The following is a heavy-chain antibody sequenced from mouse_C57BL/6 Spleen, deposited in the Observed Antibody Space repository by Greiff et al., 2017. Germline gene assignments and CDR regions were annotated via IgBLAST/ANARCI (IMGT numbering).Heavy chain of an antibody. J-gene: IGHJ4*01. CDR3: ASLITTVVEAIMAAMDY. V-gene: IGHV14-3*01. D-gene: IGHD1-1*01. CDR2: IDPANGNT. Sequence: EVQVVESVAELVRPGASVKLSCTASGFNIKNTYMHWVKQRPEQGLEWIGRIDPANGNTKYAPKFQGKATITADTSSNTAYLQLSILTSEDTALSYGASLITTVVEAIMAAMDYWGQGTSVTVSS. CDR1: GFNIKNTY.